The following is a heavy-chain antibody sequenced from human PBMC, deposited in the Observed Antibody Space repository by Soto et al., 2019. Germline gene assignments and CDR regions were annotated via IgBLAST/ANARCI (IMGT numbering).Heavy chain of an antibody. Sequence: EVQLLESGGGLVQPGGSLRLSCAASGFTFSSYAMSWVRQAPGKGLEWVSAISGSGISTYYAYSVKGRFTISRDNSKNPLYLQMNILRAEDTAVYYCAKDLGYSTGWEPFDYWGQGTLVTVSS. V-gene: IGHV3-23*01. CDR1: GFTFSSYA. CDR3: AKDLGYSTGWEPFDY. J-gene: IGHJ4*02. CDR2: ISGSGIST. D-gene: IGHD6-19*01.